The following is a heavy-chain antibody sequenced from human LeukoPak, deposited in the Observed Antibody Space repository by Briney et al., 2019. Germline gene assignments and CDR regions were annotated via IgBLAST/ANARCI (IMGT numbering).Heavy chain of an antibody. CDR3: ARDLYCGGDCYSNWFDP. CDR1: GGTFSSYT. D-gene: IGHD2-21*02. J-gene: IGHJ5*02. V-gene: IGHV1-69*04. CDR2: IIPILGIA. Sequence: SVKVSCKASGGTFSSYTISWVRQPPAPGLEWVGRIIPILGIANYAQKFQGRVTITADKSTSTAYMELSSLRSEYTAVYYCARDLYCGGDCYSNWFDPWGQGTLVTVSS.